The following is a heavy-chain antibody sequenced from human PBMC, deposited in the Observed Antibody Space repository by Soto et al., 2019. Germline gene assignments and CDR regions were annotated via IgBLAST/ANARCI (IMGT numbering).Heavy chain of an antibody. CDR2: ISSSSSYI. Sequence: EVQLVESGGGLVKPGGSPRLSCAASGFTFSSYSMNWVRQAPGKGLEWVSSISSSSSYIYYADSVKGRFTISRDNAKNSLYLQMNSLRAEDTAVYYCARVPKQWLAYFDYWGQGALVTVSS. V-gene: IGHV3-21*01. CDR1: GFTFSSYS. D-gene: IGHD6-19*01. CDR3: ARVPKQWLAYFDY. J-gene: IGHJ4*02.